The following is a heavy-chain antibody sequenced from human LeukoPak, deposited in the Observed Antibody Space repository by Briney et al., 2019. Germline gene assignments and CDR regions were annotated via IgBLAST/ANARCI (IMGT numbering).Heavy chain of an antibody. D-gene: IGHD3-10*01. Sequence: PGGSLRLSCAASGFTFSSYAMIWVRQAPGKGLGWVSGISGSGGSTYYADSVKGRFTISRDNSKNTLYLQMSSLRAEDTAVYYCAKMEGFYYGSGSYSLDYWGQGTLVTVSS. V-gene: IGHV3-23*01. CDR2: ISGSGGST. J-gene: IGHJ4*02. CDR3: AKMEGFYYGSGSYSLDY. CDR1: GFTFSSYA.